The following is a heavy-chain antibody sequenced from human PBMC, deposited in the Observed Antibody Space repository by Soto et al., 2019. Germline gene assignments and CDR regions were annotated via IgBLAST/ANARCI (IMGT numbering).Heavy chain of an antibody. Sequence: GGSLRLYCAASGFTFSSYSMNWVRHAPGKGLKRISDISDSGGTTYYEDSVKGRYTMSRDNNKNTLYLQMNSLRAYFTAVYYCAKGPLRPYYFYYWGLGTLVTVSS. J-gene: IGHJ4*02. CDR3: AKGPLRPYYFYY. D-gene: IGHD2-21*01. CDR2: ISDSGGTT. V-gene: IGHV3-23*01. CDR1: GFTFSSYS.